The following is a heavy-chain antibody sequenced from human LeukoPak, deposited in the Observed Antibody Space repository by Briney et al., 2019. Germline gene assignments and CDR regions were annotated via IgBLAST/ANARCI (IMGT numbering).Heavy chain of an antibody. CDR2: MYYSGST. D-gene: IGHD6-13*01. CDR1: GGSISSSSYY. Sequence: SETLSLTCTVSGGSISSSSYYWGWIRQPPGKGLEWIGSMYYSGSTYYNPSLKSRVTISVDTSKNQFSLKLTSVTAADTAVYYCARERFGRSSWYYFDYWGQGTLVTVSS. J-gene: IGHJ4*02. CDR3: ARERFGRSSWYYFDY. V-gene: IGHV4-39*07.